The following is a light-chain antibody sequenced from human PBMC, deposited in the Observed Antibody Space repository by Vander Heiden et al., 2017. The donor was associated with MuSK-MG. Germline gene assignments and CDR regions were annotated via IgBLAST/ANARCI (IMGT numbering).Light chain of an antibody. J-gene: IGLJ3*02. CDR3: NSRDSSGNRWV. V-gene: IGLV3-19*01. CDR1: SLRSYY. Sequence: SSELTQDPAVPVALGQTVRITCQGDSLRSYYASWYQQKPGQAPVLVIYGKNNRPSGIPDRFSGSSSGNTASLNITGAQAEDEADYYCNSRDSSGNRWVFGGGTKLTVL. CDR2: GKN.